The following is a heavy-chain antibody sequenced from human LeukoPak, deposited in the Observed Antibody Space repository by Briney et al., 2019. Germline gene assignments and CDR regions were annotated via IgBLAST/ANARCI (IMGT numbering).Heavy chain of an antibody. J-gene: IGHJ4*02. CDR3: ARDVDHYRKIDY. CDR2: ISSTGSTI. V-gene: IGHV3-48*03. Sequence: GGSLRLSCAASGFTFSSYEMNWVRQAPGKGLEWVSYISSTGSTIYYADSVKGRFTISRDNSKNTLYLQMNSLRAEDTAVYYCARDVDHYRKIDYWGQGTLVTVSS. D-gene: IGHD3-10*01. CDR1: GFTFSSYE.